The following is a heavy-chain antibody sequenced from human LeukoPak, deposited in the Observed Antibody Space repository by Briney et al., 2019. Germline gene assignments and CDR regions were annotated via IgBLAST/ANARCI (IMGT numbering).Heavy chain of an antibody. Sequence: GGSLRLSCAASGFTFDDYAMHWVRQAPGKGLEWVSGISWNSRSIGYADSVKGRFIISRDNANNSLYLQMNSLRAEDTALYYCAKDLRKYWGSGIYWFFDLWGRGTLVTASS. V-gene: IGHV3-9*01. J-gene: IGHJ2*01. CDR1: GFTFDDYA. CDR2: ISWNSRSI. D-gene: IGHD3-10*01. CDR3: AKDLRKYWGSGIYWFFDL.